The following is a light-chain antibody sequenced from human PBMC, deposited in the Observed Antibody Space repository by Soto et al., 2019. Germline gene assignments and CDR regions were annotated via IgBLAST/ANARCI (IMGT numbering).Light chain of an antibody. CDR2: GAS. CDR3: QQDYNLPIT. Sequence: EIAVTQSPATLSLSPEERATLSCRASQSVSSSYLSWYQQKPGQAPRLLIYGASTRATGIPARFSGSGSGTDFTLTISSLQPEDFAVYYCQQDYNLPITFGGGTKVEIK. CDR1: QSVSSSY. V-gene: IGKV3D-7*01. J-gene: IGKJ4*01.